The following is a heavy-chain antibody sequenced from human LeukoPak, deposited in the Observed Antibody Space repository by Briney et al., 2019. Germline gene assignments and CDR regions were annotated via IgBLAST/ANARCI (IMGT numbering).Heavy chain of an antibody. CDR2: MFLSGTT. CDR3: AGLVGRYSSGLYYYYFDY. D-gene: IGHD3-22*01. J-gene: IGHJ4*02. CDR1: GDSINSLDL. V-gene: IGHV4-4*02. Sequence: SETLSLTCTVSGDSINSLDLWSWVRQPPGKGLEWIGEMFLSGTTHSNPSVKSRVTISIDKSKNQFFLNLSSVTAADTAVYYCAGLVGRYSSGLYYYYFDYWGQGTLVTVSS.